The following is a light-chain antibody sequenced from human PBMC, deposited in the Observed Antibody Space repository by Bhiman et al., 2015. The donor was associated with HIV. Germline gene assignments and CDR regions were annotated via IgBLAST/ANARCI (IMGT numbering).Light chain of an antibody. CDR2: DVS. V-gene: IGLV2-14*01. Sequence: QSALTQPRSVSGSPGQSVTISCTGTSSDVGDYNYVSWYQQHPGKAPKLMIYDVSNRPSGVSNRFSGSKSGNTASLTISGLQAEDEADYYCSSYTSSSTYVFGTGTKVTVL. J-gene: IGLJ1*01. CDR1: SSDVGDYNY. CDR3: SSYTSSSTYV.